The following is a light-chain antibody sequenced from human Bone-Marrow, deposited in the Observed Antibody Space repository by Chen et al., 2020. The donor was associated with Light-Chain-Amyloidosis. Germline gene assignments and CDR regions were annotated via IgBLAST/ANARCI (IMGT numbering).Light chain of an antibody. CDR1: QTIISNY. V-gene: IGKV3-20*01. Sequence: EIVLTQSPGTLSLSPGEGANLSCRASQTIISNYLTWYQQNLGQAPRLLIYGSSSRATGIPDRFTGSESGTDFSLTSNRLEPEDFAMYYCQDYGTSQLTFRGGTKEEIK. CDR3: QDYGTSQLT. J-gene: IGKJ4*01. CDR2: GSS.